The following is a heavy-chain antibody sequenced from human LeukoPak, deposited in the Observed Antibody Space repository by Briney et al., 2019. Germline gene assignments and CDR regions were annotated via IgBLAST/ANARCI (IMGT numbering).Heavy chain of an antibody. D-gene: IGHD3-22*01. V-gene: IGHV3-7*01. CDR3: ARPSSSGSSGSEFDY. CDR1: GFTFSSYW. CDR2: IKQDGSEK. Sequence: GGSLRLSCAASGFTFSSYWMSWVRQAPGKGLEWVANIKQDGSEKYYVDSVKGRFTISRDNAKNSLYLQMNSLRAEDTAVYYCARPSSSGSSGSEFDYWGQGTLVTVSS. J-gene: IGHJ4*02.